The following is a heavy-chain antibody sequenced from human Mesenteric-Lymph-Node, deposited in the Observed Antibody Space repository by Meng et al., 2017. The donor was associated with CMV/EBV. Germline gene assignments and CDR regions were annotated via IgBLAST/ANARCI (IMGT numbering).Heavy chain of an antibody. Sequence: GGSLRLSCAASGFTFSSYAMHWVRQAPGKGLEWVAVISYDGSNKYYADSVKGRFTISRDNSKNTLYLQMNSLRAEDTAVYYCANEYTFDYWGQGTLVTVSS. D-gene: IGHD1-1*01. CDR2: ISYDGSNK. CDR3: ANEYTFDY. CDR1: GFTFSSYA. V-gene: IGHV3-30*04. J-gene: IGHJ4*02.